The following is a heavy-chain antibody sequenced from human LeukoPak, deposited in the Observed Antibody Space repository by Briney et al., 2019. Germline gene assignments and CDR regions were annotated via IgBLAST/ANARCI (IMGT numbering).Heavy chain of an antibody. V-gene: IGHV1-8*02. CDR3: ARVNWAAARSPVYNYYYYYMDV. Sequence: ASVKVSCKASGYTFAAHHIHWVRQATGQGLEWMGWMNPNSGNTGYAQKFQGRVTMTRNTSISTAYMELSSLRSEDTAVYYCARVNWAAARSPVYNYYYYYMDVWGKGTTVAVSS. CDR2: MNPNSGNT. D-gene: IGHD6-13*01. CDR1: GYTFAAHH. J-gene: IGHJ6*03.